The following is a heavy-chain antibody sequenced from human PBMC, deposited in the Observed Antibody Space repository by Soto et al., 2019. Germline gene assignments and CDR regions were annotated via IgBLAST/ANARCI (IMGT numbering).Heavy chain of an antibody. CDR3: AKSTGGNSEYFQH. CDR2: ISGSAWIT. D-gene: IGHD3-16*01. CDR1: GFTFSSYA. V-gene: IGHV3-23*01. Sequence: EVQLLESGGGLVQPGGSLRLSCKASGFTFSSYAMSWVRQPPGKGLEWVSSISGSAWITYYADSVKGRFNISRDDSKNILHLQMNSLRAEDTAVYYCAKSTGGNSEYFQHWGQGTLVTVSS. J-gene: IGHJ1*01.